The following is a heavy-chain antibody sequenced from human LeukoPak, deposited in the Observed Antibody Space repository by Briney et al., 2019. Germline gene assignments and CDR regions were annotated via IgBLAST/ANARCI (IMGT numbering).Heavy chain of an antibody. CDR1: GGSFSGYY. V-gene: IGHV4-34*01. CDR3: AISRYCGGDCYPPFDY. D-gene: IGHD2-21*02. CDR2: INHSGST. Sequence: PSETLSLTCAVYGGSFSGYYWSWIRQPPGKGLEWIGEINHSGSTNYNPSLKSRVTISVDTSKNQFSLKLSSVTAADTAVYYCAISRYCGGDCYPPFDYWGQGTLVTVSS. J-gene: IGHJ4*02.